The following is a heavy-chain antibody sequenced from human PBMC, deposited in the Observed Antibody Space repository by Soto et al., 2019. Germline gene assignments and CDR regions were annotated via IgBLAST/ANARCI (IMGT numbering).Heavy chain of an antibody. CDR3: ARHERSRGYLYSDYDSGSE. V-gene: IGHV4-39*01. J-gene: IGHJ4*02. CDR2: IYYTEGT. D-gene: IGHD5-12*01. Sequence: SETLSLTCTVSGASITSNSYWAWMRQPPGKGLEWIGSIYYTEGTSSNPSLRSRVTMSVDTSNNQFSLRLSSVTAADTAVYYCARHERSRGYLYSDYDSGSEWGQGXLVTVSS. CDR1: GASITSNSY.